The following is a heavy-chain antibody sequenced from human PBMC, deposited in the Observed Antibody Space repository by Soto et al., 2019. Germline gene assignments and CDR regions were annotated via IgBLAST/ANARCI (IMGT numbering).Heavy chain of an antibody. Sequence: GGSLRLSCVASGFTFRSYWMHWVRQAPGKGLVWVARINSDGSSTSYAGSVRGRFTISRDNSKNTLYLQMNSLRAEDTAVYYCAKGVVAARRNYYYGMDVWGQGTTVTVSS. CDR1: GFTFRSYW. J-gene: IGHJ6*02. V-gene: IGHV3-74*01. D-gene: IGHD6-6*01. CDR3: AKGVVAARRNYYYGMDV. CDR2: INSDGSST.